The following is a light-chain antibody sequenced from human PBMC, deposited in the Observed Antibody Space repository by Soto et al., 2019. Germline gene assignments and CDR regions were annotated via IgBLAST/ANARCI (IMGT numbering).Light chain of an antibody. V-gene: IGKV1-5*01. CDR2: DAS. CDR3: QQYGT. J-gene: IGKJ1*01. CDR1: QIISSW. Sequence: DIQMTQSPSTLSASVGDRVTITCRASQIISSWLAWYQQKPGKAPKLLIYDASSLETGVPSRFSGSGSGTEFTLTISSLQPEDFATYYCQQYGTFGQGTKVEIK.